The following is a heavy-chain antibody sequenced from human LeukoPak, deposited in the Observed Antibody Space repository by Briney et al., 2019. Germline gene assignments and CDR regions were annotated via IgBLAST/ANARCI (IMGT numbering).Heavy chain of an antibody. CDR1: GGSISSGSHY. CDR3: ARRNSGDSSGYYLEISYYFDY. Sequence: SETLSLTCTVSGGSISSGSHYWSWIRQPPGKGLEWIGEINHSGSTNYNPSLKSRVTISVDTSKNQFSLKLSSVTAADTAVYYCARRNSGDSSGYYLEISYYFDYWGQGTLVTVSS. D-gene: IGHD3-22*01. J-gene: IGHJ4*02. V-gene: IGHV4-39*07. CDR2: INHSGST.